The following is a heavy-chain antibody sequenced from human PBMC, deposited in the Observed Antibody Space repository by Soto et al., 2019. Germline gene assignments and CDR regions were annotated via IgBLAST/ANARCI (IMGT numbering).Heavy chain of an antibody. D-gene: IGHD3-10*01. V-gene: IGHV4-61*01. CDR3: ARSGSGSYYNGWFDP. CDR1: GGSVSSDRYY. CDR2: IYYSGST. J-gene: IGHJ5*02. Sequence: SETLSLTCTVSGGSVSSDRYYWNWIRQPQRKGLEWIGCIYYSGSTNYNSSLKSRITISVDTSKNQFSLKLSSVTAADTAVYHCARSGSGSYYNGWFDPWGQGTLVTVS.